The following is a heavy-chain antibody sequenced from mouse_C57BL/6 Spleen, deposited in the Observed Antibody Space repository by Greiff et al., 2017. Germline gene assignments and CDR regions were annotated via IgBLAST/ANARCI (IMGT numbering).Heavy chain of an antibody. D-gene: IGHD2-5*01. Sequence: QVQLQQSGAELVRPGTSVKVSCKASGYAFTNYLIEWVKQRPGQGLEWIGVINPGSGGTNYNEKLKGKATLTADNSSSTAYMQLSSLTSEDSEVYFCARRNSNFSYFDYWGQGATRTVSS. J-gene: IGHJ2*01. CDR2: INPGSGGT. CDR1: GYAFTNYL. CDR3: ARRNSNFSYFDY. V-gene: IGHV1-54*01.